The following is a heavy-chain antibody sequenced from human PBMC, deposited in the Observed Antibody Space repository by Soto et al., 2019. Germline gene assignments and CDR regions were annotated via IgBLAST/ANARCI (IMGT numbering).Heavy chain of an antibody. V-gene: IGHV1-18*01. Sequence: QVQLVQSGPEVKKPGASVKVSCKTSGYTFTSYGIAWVRQAPGQGLEWMGWISTYKGNTNYAQKFQGRVTMTTDTSTSRANMELRGPRSDDTAVYYCASRSQGFDYWGQCTLVAVCS. CDR1: GYTFTSYG. CDR3: ASRSQGFDY. J-gene: IGHJ4*02. CDR2: ISTYKGNT.